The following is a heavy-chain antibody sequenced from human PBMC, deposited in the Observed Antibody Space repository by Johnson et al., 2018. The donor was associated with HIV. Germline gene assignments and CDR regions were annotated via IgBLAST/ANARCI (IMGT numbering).Heavy chain of an antibody. J-gene: IGHJ3*02. D-gene: IGHD1-1*01. V-gene: IGHV3-33*06. CDR3: AKDRTSAQSAFDI. CDR2: MWYDGSNK. CDR1: GFTFSTYG. Sequence: QMLLVESGGGVVQPGRSLRLSCAASGFTFSTYGMHWVRQAPGKGLEWVAVMWYDGSNKYYADSVKGRFTISRDNSKNTLYLQMNSLRAEDTAVYYCAKDRTSAQSAFDIWGQGTMVTVSS.